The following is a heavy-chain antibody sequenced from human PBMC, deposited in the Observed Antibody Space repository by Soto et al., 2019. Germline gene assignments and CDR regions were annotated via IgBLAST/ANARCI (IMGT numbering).Heavy chain of an antibody. D-gene: IGHD3-16*01. V-gene: IGHV3-33*01. CDR3: ARALAKVAGGAFDR. J-gene: IGHJ3*02. CDR1: GFSFSFSG. CDR2: LWYDGSSE. Sequence: QVHLVESGGGVVQPGRSLRLSCAASGFSFSFSGMHWVRQAPGKGLEWVAGLWYDGSSENYADSVKGRVTISRHNSKSTLHLQMDSLRVEDTDMTYCARALAKVAGGAFDRWRQGTMVIVSS.